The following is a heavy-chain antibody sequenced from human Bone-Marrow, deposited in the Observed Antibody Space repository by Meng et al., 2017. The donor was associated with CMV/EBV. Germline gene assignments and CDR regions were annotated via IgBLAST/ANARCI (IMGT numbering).Heavy chain of an antibody. V-gene: IGHV4-4*07. J-gene: IGHJ5*02. D-gene: IGHD4-17*01. CDR2: IYTSVST. CDR1: GGSISSYY. Sequence: SETLSLTCTVPGGSISSYYWSWIRQPAGKGLEWIGRIYTSVSTNYNPSLKSRVTMSVDTSKNQFSLKLSSVTAADTAMYCCARTTVTTGGWFDPWGQGTLVTVSS. CDR3: ARTTVTTGGWFDP.